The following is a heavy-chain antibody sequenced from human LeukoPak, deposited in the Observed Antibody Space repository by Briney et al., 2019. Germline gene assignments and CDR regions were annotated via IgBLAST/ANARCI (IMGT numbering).Heavy chain of an antibody. D-gene: IGHD1-26*01. CDR3: ARGSSLSNYVDY. CDR2: INHSGST. V-gene: IGHV4-34*01. Sequence: SETLSLTCAVYGGSFSGYYWSWIRQPPGKGLEWIGEINHSGSTNYNPSLKSRVTISVDTSKNQFSLKLSSVTAADTAVYYCARGSSLSNYVDYWGQGTLVTVSS. J-gene: IGHJ4*02. CDR1: GGSFSGYY.